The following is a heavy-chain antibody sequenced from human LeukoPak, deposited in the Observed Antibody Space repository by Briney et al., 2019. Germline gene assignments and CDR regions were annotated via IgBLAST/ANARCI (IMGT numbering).Heavy chain of an antibody. D-gene: IGHD3-16*01. CDR3: AGGIGDAFDM. CDR1: AFTFSSYS. V-gene: IGHV3-21*05. J-gene: IGHJ3*02. CDR2: ISSSSSYI. Sequence: PGGSLRLACAASAFTFSSYSMNCVRQAPGKGLGWVSYISSSSSYIYYADSVKGRFTIYRDNEKNSLYLKMHSLRAEDTAVYYCAGGIGDAFDMWGQGTMVSVS.